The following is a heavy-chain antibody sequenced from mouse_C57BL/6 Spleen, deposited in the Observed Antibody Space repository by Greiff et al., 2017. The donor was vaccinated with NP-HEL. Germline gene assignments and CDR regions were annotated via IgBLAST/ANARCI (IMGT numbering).Heavy chain of an antibody. Sequence: EVMLVESGGDLVKPGGSLKLSCAASGFTFSSYGMSWVRQTPDKRLEWVATISSGGSYTYYPDSVKGRFTISRDNAKNTLYLQMSSLKSEDTAMYYCARKGDGPFAYWGQGTLVTVSA. CDR1: GFTFSSYG. CDR3: ARKGDGPFAY. CDR2: ISSGGSYT. J-gene: IGHJ3*01. V-gene: IGHV5-6*02. D-gene: IGHD2-3*01.